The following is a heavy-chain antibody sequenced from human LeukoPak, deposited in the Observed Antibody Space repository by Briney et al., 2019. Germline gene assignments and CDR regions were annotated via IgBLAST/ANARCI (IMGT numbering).Heavy chain of an antibody. CDR1: GFTFSDHY. J-gene: IGHJ4*02. CDR2: IRNKANSYTT. Sequence: GGSLRLSCAASGFTFSDHYMDWVRLAAGKGLEWDGRIRNKANSYTTEYAASVKGRFTISRDDSKNSLYLQMNSLKTEDTAVYYCAQSGSYAAFDYWGQGTLVTVSS. V-gene: IGHV3-72*01. CDR3: AQSGSYAAFDY. D-gene: IGHD3-16*01.